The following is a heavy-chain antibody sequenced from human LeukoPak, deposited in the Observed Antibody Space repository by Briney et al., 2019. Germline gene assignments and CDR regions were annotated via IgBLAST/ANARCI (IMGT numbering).Heavy chain of an antibody. D-gene: IGHD4-23*01. J-gene: IGHJ4*02. Sequence: GGSLRLSCEASGSTFSSAWMNWVRQAPGKGLEWVGRIKRKIDGGTTDYAAPVKGRFTISRDDSNSIAYLQMNSLIIEDTAVYFCTRDPHYYHGNPHDFWGQGTRVTVSS. V-gene: IGHV3-15*07. CDR2: IKRKIDGGTT. CDR3: TRDPHYYHGNPHDF. CDR1: GSTFSSAW.